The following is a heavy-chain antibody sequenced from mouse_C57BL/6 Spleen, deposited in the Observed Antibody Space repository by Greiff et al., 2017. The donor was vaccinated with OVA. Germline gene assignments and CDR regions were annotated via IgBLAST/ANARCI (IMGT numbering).Heavy chain of an antibody. J-gene: IGHJ1*03. CDR3: TRPKGANWDDWYFDV. Sequence: EVKLEESGGGLVQPGGSMKLSCAASGFTFSDAWMDWVRQSPEKGLEWVAEIRNKANNHATYYAVSVKGRFTISRDDSKSSVYLQMNSLRAEDTGIYYCTRPKGANWDDWYFDVWGTGTTVTVSS. CDR1: GFTFSDAW. V-gene: IGHV6-6*01. D-gene: IGHD4-1*01. CDR2: IRNKANNHAT.